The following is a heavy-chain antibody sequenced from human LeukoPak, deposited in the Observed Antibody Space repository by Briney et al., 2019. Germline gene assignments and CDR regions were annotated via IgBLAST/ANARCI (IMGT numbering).Heavy chain of an antibody. CDR3: ARDKSGSSSTSDFLFDY. D-gene: IGHD6-6*01. CDR2: INHSGST. J-gene: IGHJ4*02. Sequence: SETLSLTCAVYGGSFSGYYWCWIRQPPGKGLEWIGEINHSGSTNYNPSLKSRVTISVDTSKNQFSLKLSSVTAADTAVYYCARDKSGSSSTSDFLFDYWGQGTLVTVSS. CDR1: GGSFSGYY. V-gene: IGHV4-34*01.